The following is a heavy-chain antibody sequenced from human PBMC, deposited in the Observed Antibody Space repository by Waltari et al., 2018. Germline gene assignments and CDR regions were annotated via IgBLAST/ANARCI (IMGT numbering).Heavy chain of an antibody. V-gene: IGHV1-8*02. CDR3: AGGRDVYAGFDYNWFDP. J-gene: IGHJ5*02. D-gene: IGHD5-12*01. Sequence: QVQLLQSGAEVKKPGASVKVSCQASGYTFTTYEINWVRQASGQGLEWLGWENPKTGEAGFAQRFQGRVTMTRDTSFNTAYMELSTLTSEDTALYYCAGGRDVYAGFDYNWFDPWGPGTLVTVSS. CDR1: GYTFTTYE. CDR2: ENPKTGEA.